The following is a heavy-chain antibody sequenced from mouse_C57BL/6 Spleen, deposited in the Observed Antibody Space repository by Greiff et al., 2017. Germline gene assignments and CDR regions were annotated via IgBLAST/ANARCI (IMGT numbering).Heavy chain of an antibody. CDR2: INPSTGGT. D-gene: IGHD1-1*01. CDR1: GYSFTGYY. V-gene: IGHV1-42*01. CDR3: ARSGYYGSSWYFDV. J-gene: IGHJ1*03. Sequence: AQLKQSGPELVKPGASVKISCKASGYSFTGYYMNWVKQSPEKSLEWIGEINPSTGGTTYNQKFKAKATLTVDKSSSTAYMQLKSLTSEDSAVYYCARSGYYGSSWYFDVWGTGTTVTVSS.